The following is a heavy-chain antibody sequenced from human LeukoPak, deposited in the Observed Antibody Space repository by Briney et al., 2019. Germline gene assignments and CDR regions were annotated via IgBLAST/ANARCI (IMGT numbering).Heavy chain of an antibody. Sequence: GGSLSLSCAASGFTFSAYWMTWVRQAPGKGLEWVAIIKPDGSEKYYVDSVTGRFTISRDNAENSLFLQMNGLRPEDTAVFYCARGQYTDGLSYWGQGTLVTVSS. V-gene: IGHV3-7*03. CDR3: ARGQYTDGLSY. J-gene: IGHJ4*02. CDR1: GFTFSAYW. D-gene: IGHD2-2*02. CDR2: IKPDGSEK.